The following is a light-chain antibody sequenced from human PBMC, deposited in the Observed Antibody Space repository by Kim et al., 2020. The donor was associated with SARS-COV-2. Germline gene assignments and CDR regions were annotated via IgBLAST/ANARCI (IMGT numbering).Light chain of an antibody. CDR1: SRDVGDSDF. CDR3: SSYTSSSTFV. J-gene: IGLJ2*01. CDR2: EVT. V-gene: IGLV2-23*02. Sequence: GQSITISCTETSRDVGDSDFVSWYQQHPGKVPKLTIYEVTARPSGVSSRFSGSKSGNTASLTISGLQAEDEADYYCSSYTSSSTFVFGGGTKLTVL.